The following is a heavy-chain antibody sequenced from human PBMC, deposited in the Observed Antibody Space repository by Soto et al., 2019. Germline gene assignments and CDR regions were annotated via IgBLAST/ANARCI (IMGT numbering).Heavy chain of an antibody. J-gene: IGHJ4*02. CDR1: GGSISSSNW. V-gene: IGHV4-4*02. Sequence: QVQLQESGPGLVKPSGTLSLTCAVSGGSISSSNWWRWVRQPPGKGLEWIGEIYHSGSTNYNPSLKSRVTISVDKSKNQFSMKLSSVTAADTAVYYCARAPGGRYTMVRGWLVWGQGTLVTVSS. CDR2: IYHSGST. CDR3: ARAPGGRYTMVRGWLV. D-gene: IGHD3-10*01.